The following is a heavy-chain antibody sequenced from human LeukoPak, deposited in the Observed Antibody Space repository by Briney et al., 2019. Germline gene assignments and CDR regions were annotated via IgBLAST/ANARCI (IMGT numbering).Heavy chain of an antibody. Sequence: GGSLRLSCAASGFTFSSYSMNWVRQAPGKGLEWVSFISSRTSYISYADSVKGRFTISRDNAKSSLWLQMNSLRAEDRAVYYCARATNGRFDIWGQGTMVTVSS. CDR1: GFTFSSYS. CDR3: ARATNGRFDI. CDR2: ISSRTSYI. D-gene: IGHD2-8*01. J-gene: IGHJ3*02. V-gene: IGHV3-21*01.